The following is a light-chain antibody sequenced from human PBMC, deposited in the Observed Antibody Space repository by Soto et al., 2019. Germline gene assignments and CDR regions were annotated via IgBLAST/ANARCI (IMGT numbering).Light chain of an antibody. CDR3: QHFNSWPLT. CDR1: HSVVSSW. CDR2: GAS. Sequence: SLSPGPLSLSTGERATLSCRASHSVVSSWLAWYQQKRGQAPRLLIYGASRRATGVPDRFTGSGSGTDFTLTISRLESEDFAVYYCQHFNSWPLTFGRGTKVDIK. J-gene: IGKJ4*02. V-gene: IGKV3-20*01.